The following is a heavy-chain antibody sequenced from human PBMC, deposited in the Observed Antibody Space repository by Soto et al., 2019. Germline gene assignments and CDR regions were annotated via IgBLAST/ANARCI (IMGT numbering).Heavy chain of an antibody. J-gene: IGHJ4*02. CDR1: GASFSGYY. CDR3: ARRFSGTGRYFDY. Sequence: QVQLQQCGAGLLKPSETLSLSFAVYGASFSGYYWNWIRQPPGKGLEWIGEINQSGSTNYSPSLKTRVTVSVDTSKKQISLRLNSVTAADTAVYYCARRFSGTGRYFDYWGQGTLVTVSS. D-gene: IGHD1-1*01. V-gene: IGHV4-34*02. CDR2: INQSGST.